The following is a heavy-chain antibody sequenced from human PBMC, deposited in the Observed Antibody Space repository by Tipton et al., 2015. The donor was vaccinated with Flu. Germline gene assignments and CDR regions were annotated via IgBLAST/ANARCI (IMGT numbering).Heavy chain of an antibody. D-gene: IGHD1-1*01. CDR1: GGSMNSYNDV. Sequence: GLVKPSETLSLICTVSGGSMNSYNDVWGWIRQPPGKGLEWIGTIYNSGSSYYNPSLKSRVTISVDTSKNQFSLKLTSVTAADTAVYYCGRPGMGYNYVEGNYYYDYGMDVWGQGTTVTVSS. CDR3: GRPGMGYNYVEGNYYYDYGMDV. J-gene: IGHJ6*02. CDR2: IYNSGSS. V-gene: IGHV4-39*01.